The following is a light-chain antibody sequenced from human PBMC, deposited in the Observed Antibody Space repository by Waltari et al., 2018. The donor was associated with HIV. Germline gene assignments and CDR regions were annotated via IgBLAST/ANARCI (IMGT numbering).Light chain of an antibody. J-gene: IGLJ3*02. CDR2: RNN. V-gene: IGLV1-47*01. CDR3: AAWDDSLSGSWV. CDR1: SSNIGRNY. Sequence: QSVMTQPPSASGTPGQRVTIPCSGSSSNIGRNYVNWYQQLPGTTPNLLIYRNNQRPSGVPDRFSGSKSGTSASLAISGLRSEDEADYYCAAWDDSLSGSWVFGGGTQVTVL.